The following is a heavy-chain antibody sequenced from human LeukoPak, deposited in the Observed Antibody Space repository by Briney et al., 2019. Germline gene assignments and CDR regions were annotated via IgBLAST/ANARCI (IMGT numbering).Heavy chain of an antibody. V-gene: IGHV3-11*01. CDR2: ISSSGSTI. J-gene: IGHJ6*03. Sequence: GGSLRLSCAASGFTFSDYYMSWIRQAPGKGLEWVSYISSSGSTIYYADSVKGRFTISRDNAKNSMYLQMSSLRAEDTAVYYCARVGEWDDYYYYYYYMDVWGKGTTVTISS. CDR3: ARVGEWDDYYYYYYYMDV. CDR1: GFTFSDYY. D-gene: IGHD3-10*01.